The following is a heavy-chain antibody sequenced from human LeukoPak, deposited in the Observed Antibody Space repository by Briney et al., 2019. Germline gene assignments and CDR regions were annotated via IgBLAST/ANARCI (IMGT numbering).Heavy chain of an antibody. CDR3: AKEIRVGATTFAFDI. CDR2: ISSSGSTI. J-gene: IGHJ3*02. V-gene: IGHV3-23*01. D-gene: IGHD1-26*01. Sequence: GGSLRLSCAASGFTFSSYAIHWVRAAPGKGLGWVSYISSSGSTIYYADSVKGRFTISRDNSKNTLYLQMNSLRAEDTAVYYCAKEIRVGATTFAFDIWGQGTMVTVSS. CDR1: GFTFSSYA.